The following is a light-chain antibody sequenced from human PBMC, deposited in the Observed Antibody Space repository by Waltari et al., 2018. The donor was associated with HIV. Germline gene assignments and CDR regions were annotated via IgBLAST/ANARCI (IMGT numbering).Light chain of an antibody. CDR3: CSYAGSSTFYV. Sequence: QSALTQPASVSGSPGQSITISCTGTSSAVGSYNLVSWYQQHSGKAPKLMIYEVNERPSGVSDRFSGSKSGNTASLTISGLQADDEADYYCCSYAGSSTFYVFGSGTKVTVL. CDR2: EVN. J-gene: IGLJ1*01. V-gene: IGLV2-23*02. CDR1: SSAVGSYNL.